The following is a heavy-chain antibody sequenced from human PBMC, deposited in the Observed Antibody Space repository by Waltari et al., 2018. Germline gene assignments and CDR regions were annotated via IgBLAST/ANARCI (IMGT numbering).Heavy chain of an antibody. CDR1: GSTVSTND. J-gene: IGHJ4*02. V-gene: IGHV3-53*01. Sequence: EVQLVESGGGLFQPGGSVRLPCAAYGSTVSTNDLSWCRQAPGKGLDWVSVIYSGGNTYSADSVKGRFTISRDNSKNTLYLQMNSLRAEDTAVYYCARGPGEFLPIDFWGQGTLVTVSS. CDR2: IYSGGNT. D-gene: IGHD7-27*01. CDR3: ARGPGEFLPIDF.